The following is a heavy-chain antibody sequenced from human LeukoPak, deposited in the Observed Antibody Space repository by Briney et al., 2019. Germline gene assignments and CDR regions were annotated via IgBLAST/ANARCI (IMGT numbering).Heavy chain of an antibody. CDR2: ISSSGSTI. Sequence: GGSLRLSCAASGFTFSDYYMSWIRQAPGKGLEWVSYISSSGSTIYYADSVKGRFTISRDNAKNSLYLQMSSLRAEDTAVYYCARAVGYCSSTSCYDYWGQGTLVTVSS. V-gene: IGHV3-11*01. CDR1: GFTFSDYY. CDR3: ARAVGYCSSTSCYDY. D-gene: IGHD2-2*01. J-gene: IGHJ4*02.